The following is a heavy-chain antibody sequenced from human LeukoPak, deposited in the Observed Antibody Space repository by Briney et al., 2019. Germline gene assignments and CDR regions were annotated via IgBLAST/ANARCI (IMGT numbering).Heavy chain of an antibody. J-gene: IGHJ4*02. Sequence: GGSLRLSCAASGFTFSSYAMSWVRQAPGKGLEWVSAISGSGGSTYYADSVKGRFTISRDNSKNTLYLQMNSLRAEDTAVYYCAKDVLRFLEWLPVYFDYWGQGTLVTVSS. CDR2: ISGSGGST. CDR1: GFTFSSYA. V-gene: IGHV3-23*01. D-gene: IGHD3-3*01. CDR3: AKDVLRFLEWLPVYFDY.